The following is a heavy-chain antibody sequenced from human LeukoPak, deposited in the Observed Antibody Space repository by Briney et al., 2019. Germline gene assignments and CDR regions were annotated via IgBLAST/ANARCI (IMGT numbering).Heavy chain of an antibody. CDR2: IYYSGST. CDR3: ARYSRRYCGGGGCFGY. CDR1: GGSFSGGNYY. Sequence: SETLSLTCTVSGGSFSGGNYYWSWIRQPPGTGLEWIGYIYYSGSTNYNPSLKSRVTMSVDTSQNQSSLKLSSVTAADTAVYYCARYSRRYCGGGGCFGYWGQGTLVTVSS. J-gene: IGHJ4*03. V-gene: IGHV4-61*01. D-gene: IGHD2-15*01.